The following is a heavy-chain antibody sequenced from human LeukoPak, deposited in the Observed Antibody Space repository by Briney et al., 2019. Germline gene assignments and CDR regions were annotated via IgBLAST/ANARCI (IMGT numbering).Heavy chain of an antibody. D-gene: IGHD1-1*01. V-gene: IGHV4-59*01. CDR3: ARGWYFSTGFDY. J-gene: IGHJ4*02. Sequence: PSETPSLTCTVSGGSLSSYYWSWIRQPPGKGLEWIGYIYYSGSTNYNPSLKSRVTISVDTSKNQFSLKLSSVTAADTAVYYCARGWYFSTGFDYWGQGTLVTVSS. CDR2: IYYSGST. CDR1: GGSLSSYY.